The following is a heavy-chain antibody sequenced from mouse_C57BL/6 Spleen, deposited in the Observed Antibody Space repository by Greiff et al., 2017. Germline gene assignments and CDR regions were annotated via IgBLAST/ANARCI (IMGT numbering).Heavy chain of an antibody. CDR1: GYTFTSYG. V-gene: IGHV1-81*01. Sequence: VQLQESGAELARPGASVKLSCKASGYTFTSYGISWVKQRTGQGLEWIGEIYPRSGNTYYTAKFKGQATLTADKSSSTAYMERRRLTSEDSAVYFCARGDYDDWYFDVWGTGTTVTVSS. D-gene: IGHD2-4*01. CDR2: IYPRSGNT. CDR3: ARGDYDDWYFDV. J-gene: IGHJ1*03.